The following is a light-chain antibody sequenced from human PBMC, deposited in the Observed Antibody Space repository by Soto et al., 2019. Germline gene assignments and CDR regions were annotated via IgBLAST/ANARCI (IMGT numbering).Light chain of an antibody. Sequence: DIQMTQSPSSLSASVGDRVTITCRASQSISSYLNWYQQKPGKAPKLLIYAASSLQSGVPSRFSGSGPGTDFTLTISNLQPEDFATYYCQQSYSTPYTFGQGTKLEIK. V-gene: IGKV1-39*01. CDR3: QQSYSTPYT. CDR2: AAS. J-gene: IGKJ2*01. CDR1: QSISSY.